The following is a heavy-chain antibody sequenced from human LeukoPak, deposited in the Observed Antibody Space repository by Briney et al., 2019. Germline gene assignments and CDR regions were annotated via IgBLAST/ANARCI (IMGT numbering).Heavy chain of an antibody. J-gene: IGHJ4*02. V-gene: IGHV3-23*01. CDR1: GFTFSSSA. CDR2: ISGSGDST. CDR3: AKDVSSAGIFIGSC. Sequence: PGGSLRLSCAASGFTFSSSAMTWVRQAPGKGLEWVSGISGSGDSTHYAESVKGRFTSSRDNSKNTLYLQMNSLTAEDTAVYYCAKDVSSAGIFIGSCWGQGTLVTVSS. D-gene: IGHD3-10*01.